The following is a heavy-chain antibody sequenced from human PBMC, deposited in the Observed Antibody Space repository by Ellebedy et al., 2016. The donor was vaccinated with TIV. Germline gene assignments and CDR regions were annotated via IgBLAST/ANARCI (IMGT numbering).Heavy chain of an antibody. CDR1: GDTFTTYY. J-gene: IGHJ4*02. D-gene: IGHD5-12*01. V-gene: IGHV1-46*01. CDR3: ARETITSIRLHYFDS. CDR2: FDPSGGTT. Sequence: AASVKVSCKASGDTFTTYYIHWARQAPGQGLEWMGIFDPSGGTTNYAQKFQGRLTLARDTSTNTVYMELSSLRSEDTAMYYCARETITSIRLHYFDSWGQGALVTVSS.